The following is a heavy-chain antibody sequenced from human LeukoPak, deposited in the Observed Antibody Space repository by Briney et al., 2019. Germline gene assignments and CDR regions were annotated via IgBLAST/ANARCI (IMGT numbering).Heavy chain of an antibody. J-gene: IGHJ4*02. CDR3: AGRITMVRGVIQGSYFDY. V-gene: IGHV1-69*13. CDR2: IIPIFGTA. D-gene: IGHD3-10*01. Sequence: EASVKVSCKASGYTFTGYYMHWVRQAPGQGLEWMGGIIPIFGTANYAQKFQGRVTITADESTSTAYMELSSLRSEDTAVYYCAGRITMVRGVIQGSYFDYWGQGTLVTVSS. CDR1: GYTFTGYY.